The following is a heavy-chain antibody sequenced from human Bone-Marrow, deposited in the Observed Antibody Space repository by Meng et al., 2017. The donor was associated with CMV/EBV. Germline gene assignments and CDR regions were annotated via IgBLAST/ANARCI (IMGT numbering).Heavy chain of an antibody. D-gene: IGHD3-22*01. V-gene: IGHV4-61*01. CDR1: GVSVSSGSYY. CDR2: IYYSGST. CDR3: ARGSRGGYYPYYYYYYGMDV. J-gene: IGHJ6*02. Sequence: GSLRLSCTVSGVSVSSGSYYWSWIRQPPGKGLEWIGYIYYSGSTNYNPSLKSRVTISVDTSKNQFSLKLSSVTAADTAVYFCARGSRGGYYPYYYYYYGMDVWGQGTTVTVSS.